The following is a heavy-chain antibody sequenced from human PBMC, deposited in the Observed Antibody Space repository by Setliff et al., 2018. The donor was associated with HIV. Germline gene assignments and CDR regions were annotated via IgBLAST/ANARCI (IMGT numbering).Heavy chain of an antibody. CDR2: INPSGGST. CDR3: ARWHSYYDFWSGYYRYYMDV. D-gene: IGHD3-3*01. J-gene: IGHJ6*03. V-gene: IGHV1-46*01. CDR1: GYTFTSYY. Sequence: EASVKVSCKASGYTFTSYYMHWVRQAPGQGLEWMGIINPSGGSTSYAQKFQGRVTMTRDTSTSTVYMELSSLRSEDTAVYYCARWHSYYDFWSGYYRYYMDVWGKGTTVTVSS.